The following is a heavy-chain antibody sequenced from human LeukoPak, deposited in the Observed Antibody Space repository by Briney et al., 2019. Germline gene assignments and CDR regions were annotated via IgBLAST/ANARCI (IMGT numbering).Heavy chain of an antibody. CDR2: INTDGSST. J-gene: IGHJ4*02. Sequence: GGSLRLSCAASGFTFSNHWMNWVRQAPGKGLVWVSRINTDGSSTTYADSVKGRFTSSRDNAKNTVLLQMNNLRAEDTAVYYCVRDIREYDFWGQGTLVTVSS. CDR1: GFTFSNHW. CDR3: VRDIREYDF. D-gene: IGHD3-10*01. V-gene: IGHV3-74*01.